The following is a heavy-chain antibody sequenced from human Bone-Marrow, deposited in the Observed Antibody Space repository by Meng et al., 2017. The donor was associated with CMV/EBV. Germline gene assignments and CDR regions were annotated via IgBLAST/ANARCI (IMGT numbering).Heavy chain of an antibody. CDR3: ARERIAAAGIMDY. D-gene: IGHD6-13*01. V-gene: IGHV3-30*03. Sequence: WAASGFSFSNFGMHWVRQAPGKGLEWVALVSYDGNNKYYVDSVKGRFTISRDNSKNTLYMEMNSLRAEDTAVYYCARERIAAAGIMDYWGQGTLVTVSS. J-gene: IGHJ4*02. CDR2: VSYDGNNK. CDR1: GFSFSNFG.